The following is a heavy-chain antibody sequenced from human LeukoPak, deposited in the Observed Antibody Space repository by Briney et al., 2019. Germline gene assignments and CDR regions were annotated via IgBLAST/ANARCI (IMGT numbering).Heavy chain of an antibody. CDR1: GGSIRSSY. D-gene: IGHD3-22*01. CDR3: AREDTSGYSDY. Sequence: SETLSLTCTVSGGSIRSSYWSWIRQPPGKGLEWIGYIYYSGSTHYNPSLKSGLTISVDTSKNQFSLKLSSVTAADTAVYYRAREDTSGYSDYWGQGTLVTVSS. CDR2: IYYSGST. J-gene: IGHJ4*02. V-gene: IGHV4-59*01.